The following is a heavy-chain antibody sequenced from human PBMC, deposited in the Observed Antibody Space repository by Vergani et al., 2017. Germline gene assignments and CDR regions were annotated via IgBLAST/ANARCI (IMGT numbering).Heavy chain of an antibody. CDR2: IIPIFGTA. D-gene: IGHD2-2*01. CDR3: ARDRAQLPQRSWFDP. CDR1: GGTFSSYA. Sequence: QVQLVQSGAEVKKPGSSVKVSCKASGGTFSSYAISWVRQAPGQGLEWMGGIIPIFGTATYAQKFQGRVTITADESTSTAYMELSSLRSEDTAVYYCARDRAQLPQRSWFDPWGQGTLVTVSS. J-gene: IGHJ5*02. V-gene: IGHV1-69*12.